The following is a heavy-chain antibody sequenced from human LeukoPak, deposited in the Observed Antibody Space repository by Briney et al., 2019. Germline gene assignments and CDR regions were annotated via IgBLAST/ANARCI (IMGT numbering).Heavy chain of an antibody. V-gene: IGHV3-23*01. CDR3: AKTRRWEIAAAGTFDY. Sequence: GGSLRLSCAASGFTFSSYAMSWVRQAPGKGLEWVSAIGSGGGTYYADSVKGRFTISRDNSKNTLYLQMNSLRAEDTAVYYCAKTRRWEIAAAGTFDYWSQGTLVTVSS. CDR2: IGSGGGT. CDR1: GFTFSSYA. D-gene: IGHD6-13*01. J-gene: IGHJ4*02.